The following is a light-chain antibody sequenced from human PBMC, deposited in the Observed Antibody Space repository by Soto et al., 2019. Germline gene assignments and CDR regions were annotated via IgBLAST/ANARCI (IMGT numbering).Light chain of an antibody. CDR3: QQYNSYPYT. Sequence: DIQMTQSPSTLSASVGDRVTITCRASQSISDWLARYQQKPGEAPKLLIYKASSLGSGVPSRFSGSVSGTEFTLTINSLQPDDFATFYCQQYNSYPYTFGQGTKLEIK. J-gene: IGKJ2*01. CDR2: KAS. CDR1: QSISDW. V-gene: IGKV1-5*03.